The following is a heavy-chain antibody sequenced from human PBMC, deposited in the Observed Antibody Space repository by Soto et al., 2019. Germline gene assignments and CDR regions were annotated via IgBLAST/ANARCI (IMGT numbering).Heavy chain of an antibody. CDR1: GFTFSIYA. D-gene: IGHD3-22*01. CDR3: AKDAPGSGWLSDY. Sequence: ASVKVSCAASGFTFSIYAMTWVRQAPGKGLEWVSTIGGSGGDTSYADFVRGQFTISRDNSRNTLYLQMNSLRAEDTAVYYCAKDAPGSGWLSDYWGQGTLVTVSS. J-gene: IGHJ4*02. CDR2: IGGSGGDT. V-gene: IGHV3-23*01.